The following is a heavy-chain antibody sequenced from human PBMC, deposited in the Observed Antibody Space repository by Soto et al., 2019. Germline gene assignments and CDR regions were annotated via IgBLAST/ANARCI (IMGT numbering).Heavy chain of an antibody. V-gene: IGHV4-39*01. CDR2: ISYTGTT. J-gene: IGHJ3*01. Sequence: QLQLQESGPGLLKPSNTLSLTCTVSGGSITTGDHLCGWIRQPPGQGLEWIGTISYTGTTFYNPSLRRRITISVDPSKNQFSLSLVSVTAADTAMYYCARHDHGVFTVNGFHVWGQGTMVTVSS. CDR3: ARHDHGVFTVNGFHV. CDR1: GGSITTGDHL.